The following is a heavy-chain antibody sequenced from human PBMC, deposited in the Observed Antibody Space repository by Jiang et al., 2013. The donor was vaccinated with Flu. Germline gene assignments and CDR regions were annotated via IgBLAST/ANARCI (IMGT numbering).Heavy chain of an antibody. J-gene: IGHJ6*02. D-gene: IGHD1-26*01. V-gene: IGHV7-4-1*02. Sequence: KKPGASVKVSCKASGYTFTSYAMNWVRQAPGQGLEWMGWINTNTGNPTYAQGFTGRFVFSLDTSVSTAYLQISSLKAEDTAVYYCAREVGATTYTLSYYYYGMDVWGQGTTVTVSS. CDR2: INTNTGNP. CDR3: AREVGATTYTLSYYYYGMDV. CDR1: GYTFTSYA.